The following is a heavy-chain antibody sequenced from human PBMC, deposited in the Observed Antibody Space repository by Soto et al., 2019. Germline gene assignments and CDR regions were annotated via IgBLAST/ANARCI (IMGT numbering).Heavy chain of an antibody. CDR2: IYHTGST. Sequence: ASETLSLTCAVSGGSITSNNNWWSWVRQPPGKGLEWIGEIYHTGSTNYHPSLKSRVTISVDKSKNQFSLRLSSVTAADTAVYYCARLYCTDSSCYVTWFDPWGQGTLVTVS. V-gene: IGHV4-4*02. CDR1: GGSITSNNNW. CDR3: ARLYCTDSSCYVTWFDP. D-gene: IGHD2-15*01. J-gene: IGHJ5*02.